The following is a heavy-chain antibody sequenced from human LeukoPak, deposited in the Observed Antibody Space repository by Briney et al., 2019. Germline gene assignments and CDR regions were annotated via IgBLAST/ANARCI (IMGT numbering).Heavy chain of an antibody. Sequence: GGSLRLSCAASGFTVSSNYMSWVRQAPGKGLEWVSGISDSGGTTYYADSVKGRFTISRDNSKNTLYLQMNSLRAEDTAVYYCAKHSYRVDSFTDYWGQGTLVTVSS. D-gene: IGHD5-12*01. CDR2: ISDSGGTT. J-gene: IGHJ4*02. V-gene: IGHV3-23*01. CDR3: AKHSYRVDSFTDY. CDR1: GFTVSSNY.